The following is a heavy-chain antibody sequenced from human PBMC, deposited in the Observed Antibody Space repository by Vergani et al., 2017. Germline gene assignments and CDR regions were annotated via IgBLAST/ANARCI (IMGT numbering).Heavy chain of an antibody. J-gene: IGHJ6*03. Sequence: EMQLVESGGGLVKPGGSLRLSCAASGFTFSSYSMNWVRQAPGKGLEWVSAISGSGGSTYYADSVKGRFTISRDNSKNTLYLQMNSLRAEDTAVYYCTRDWAKAKFTRGYYYMDVWGKGTTVTVSS. CDR3: TRDWAKAKFTRGYYYMDV. CDR1: GFTFSSYS. D-gene: IGHD3-10*01. CDR2: ISGSGGST. V-gene: IGHV3-23*04.